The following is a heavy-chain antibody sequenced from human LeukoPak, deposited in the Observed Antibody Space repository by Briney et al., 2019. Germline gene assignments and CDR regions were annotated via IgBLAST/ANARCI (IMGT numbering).Heavy chain of an antibody. CDR2: IIPIFGTA. Sequence: ASVKVSCKASGGTFSSYAISWVRQAPGQGLEWMGGIIPIFGTANYAQRFQCRVTITAGESTSTAYMELSSLRSEDTAVYYCARENQYCSSTSCYNWAYAFDIWGQGTMVTVSS. D-gene: IGHD2-2*02. CDR3: ARENQYCSSTSCYNWAYAFDI. V-gene: IGHV1-69*13. J-gene: IGHJ3*02. CDR1: GGTFSSYA.